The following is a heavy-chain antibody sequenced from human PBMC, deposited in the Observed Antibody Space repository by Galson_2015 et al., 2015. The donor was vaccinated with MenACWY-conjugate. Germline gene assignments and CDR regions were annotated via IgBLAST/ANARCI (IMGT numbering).Heavy chain of an antibody. CDR1: GFTFSSYA. V-gene: IGHV3-30*04. CDR2: ISYDGSNQ. D-gene: IGHD1-26*01. J-gene: IGHJ4*02. Sequence: SLRLSCAASGFTFSSYAMHWVRQAPGKGLEWVAVISYDGSNQYYADSVKGRFTISRDNSKNTLYLQMNSLRAEDTAVYYCARDHQYSGSYYGVKQRSGYFDSWGQGTLVTVSS. CDR3: ARDHQYSGSYYGVKQRSGYFDS.